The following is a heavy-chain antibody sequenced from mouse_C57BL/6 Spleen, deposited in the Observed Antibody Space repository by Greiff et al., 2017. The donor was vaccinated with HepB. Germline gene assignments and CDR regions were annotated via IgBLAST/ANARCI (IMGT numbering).Heavy chain of an antibody. CDR1: GFTFSSYA. Sequence: EVKLVESGGGLVKPGGSLKLSCAASGFTFSSYAMSWVRQTPEKRLEWVATISDGGSYTYYPDNVKGRFSISRDNAKNNLYLQMSHLKSEDTAMYYCARDQGLRRYYAMDYWGQRTSVTVSS. CDR3: ARDQGLRRYYAMDY. J-gene: IGHJ4*01. D-gene: IGHD2-4*01. CDR2: ISDGGSYT. V-gene: IGHV5-4*01.